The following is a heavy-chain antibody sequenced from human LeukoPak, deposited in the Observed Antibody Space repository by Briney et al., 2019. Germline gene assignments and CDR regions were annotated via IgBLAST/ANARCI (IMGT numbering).Heavy chain of an antibody. V-gene: IGHV4-59*12. CDR3: ARDKLLEWFVFDY. J-gene: IGHJ4*02. CDR1: GGSISSYY. Sequence: SETLSLTCTVSGGSISSYYWSWIRQPPGKGLEWIGYIYYSGSTNYNPSLKSRVTISVDTSKNQFSLKLSSVTAADTAVYYCARDKLLEWFVFDYWGQGTLVTVSS. D-gene: IGHD3-3*01. CDR2: IYYSGST.